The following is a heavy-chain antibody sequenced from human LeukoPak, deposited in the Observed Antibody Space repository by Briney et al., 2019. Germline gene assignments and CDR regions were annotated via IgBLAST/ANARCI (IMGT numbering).Heavy chain of an antibody. D-gene: IGHD6-13*01. J-gene: IGHJ4*02. CDR3: ARGAAVGFDY. Sequence: SETLSLTCTVSGDSISGSNYNYVWIRQPPGKGLEWIATIYHSGTTYYNPALKSRVTVSVDTSKIQFSLNLDSVTAADTAVYFCARGAAVGFDYWGQGALVTVSS. CDR1: GDSISGSNYN. CDR2: IYHSGTT. V-gene: IGHV4-39*01.